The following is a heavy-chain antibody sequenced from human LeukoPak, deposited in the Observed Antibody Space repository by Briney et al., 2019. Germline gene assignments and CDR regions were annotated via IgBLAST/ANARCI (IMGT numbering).Heavy chain of an antibody. Sequence: ASETLSLTCAVYGGSFSGYYWSWIRQPPGKGLEWIGEINHSGSTNYNPSLKSRVTISVDTSKNQFSLKLSSVTAADTAVYYCARGSRGGFLHFQLRYYFDYWGQGTLVTVSS. D-gene: IGHD1-1*01. J-gene: IGHJ4*02. V-gene: IGHV4-34*01. CDR3: ARGSRGGFLHFQLRYYFDY. CDR2: INHSGST. CDR1: GGSFSGYY.